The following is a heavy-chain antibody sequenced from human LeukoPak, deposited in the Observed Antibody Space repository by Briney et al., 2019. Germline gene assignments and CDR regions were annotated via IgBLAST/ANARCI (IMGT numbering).Heavy chain of an antibody. J-gene: IGHJ6*03. CDR3: AKGGEYRGWYLPYYYYMDV. CDR2: ILDNGGDK. V-gene: IGHV3-23*01. D-gene: IGHD6-19*01. CDR1: GFTLRNYG. Sequence: GGSLRLSCAASGFTLRNYGMNWVRHAPAKGLQWVSGILDNGGDKFYADVVEGRFTISRDNSKNTLYLQMNSLRAEDTAVYFCAKGGEYRGWYLPYYYYMDVWGKETRVSVSS.